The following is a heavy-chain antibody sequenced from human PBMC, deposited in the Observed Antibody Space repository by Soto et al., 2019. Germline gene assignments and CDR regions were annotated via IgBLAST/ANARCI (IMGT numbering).Heavy chain of an antibody. CDR3: ARGYCSSTICYIWDNWFDP. V-gene: IGHV4-59*01. Sequence: SETLSLTCTVSGGSISSYYWSWIRQPPGKGLEWIGYIYYSGRTNYNPSLKSRVTISVDTSKNQFPLKLSSVTAADTAVYYCARGYCSSTICYIWDNWFDPWGQGTLVTVS. CDR2: IYYSGRT. D-gene: IGHD2-2*02. CDR1: GGSISSYY. J-gene: IGHJ5*02.